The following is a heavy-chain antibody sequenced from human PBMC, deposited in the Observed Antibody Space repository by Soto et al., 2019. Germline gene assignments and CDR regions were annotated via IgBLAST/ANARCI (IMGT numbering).Heavy chain of an antibody. V-gene: IGHV4-39*02. CDR1: GGSISSSSYY. CDR2: IYYAGNT. J-gene: IGHJ4*02. Sequence: QLQLQESGPGLVKPSETLSLTCTVSGGSISSSSYYWGWIRQPPGKGLAWIGSIYYAGNTYYTPSLKSRVTISVDTSNNQFSLKLSSVTAADTAVYYCAREGGRYCSGGSCQVDYWGQGTLVTVSS. CDR3: AREGGRYCSGGSCQVDY. D-gene: IGHD2-15*01.